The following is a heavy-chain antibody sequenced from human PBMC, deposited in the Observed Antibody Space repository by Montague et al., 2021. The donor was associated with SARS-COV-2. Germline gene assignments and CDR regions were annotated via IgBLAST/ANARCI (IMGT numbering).Heavy chain of an antibody. V-gene: IGHV4-31*03. Sequence: TLSLTCTVSGGSISSGGYYWSWIRQHPRKGLEWIGYIYYSGSTYYNPSLKSRVTISVDTSKNQFSLKLSSVTAADTAVYYCARVLSHRAIFGVVIINGMDVWGQGTTVTVSS. CDR1: GGSISSGGYY. D-gene: IGHD3-3*01. J-gene: IGHJ6*02. CDR3: ARVLSHRAIFGVVIINGMDV. CDR2: IYYSGST.